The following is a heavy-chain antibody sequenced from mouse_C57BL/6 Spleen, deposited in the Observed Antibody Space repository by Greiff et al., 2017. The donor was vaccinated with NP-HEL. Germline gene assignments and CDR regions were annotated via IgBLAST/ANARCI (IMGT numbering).Heavy chain of an antibody. J-gene: IGHJ2*01. CDR2: INPSSGYT. CDR1: SYTFTSYT. Sequence: VQLQQSGAELARPGASVKMSCKASSYTFTSYTMHWVKQRPGQGLEWIGYINPSSGYTKYNQKFKDKATLTADKSSSTAYMQLSSLTSEDSAVYYCARGERDYFDYWGQGTTLTVSS. V-gene: IGHV1-4*01. CDR3: ARGERDYFDY.